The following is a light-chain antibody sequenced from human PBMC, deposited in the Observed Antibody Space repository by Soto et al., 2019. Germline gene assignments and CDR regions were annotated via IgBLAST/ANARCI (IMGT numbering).Light chain of an antibody. Sequence: QSVLTQPPSASGTPGQRVTVSCSGSSSNIGSNTVNWYQQLPGTAPKLLIYTDNQRPSGVPDRFSGSKSGTSASLAISGLQSEDEAEYYSATWNDSLNGYVFGTGTKVTVL. CDR1: SSNIGSNT. CDR2: TDN. V-gene: IGLV1-44*01. CDR3: ATWNDSLNGYV. J-gene: IGLJ1*01.